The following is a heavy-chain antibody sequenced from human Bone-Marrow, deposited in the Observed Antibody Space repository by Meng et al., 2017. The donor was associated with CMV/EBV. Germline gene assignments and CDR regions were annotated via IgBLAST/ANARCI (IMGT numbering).Heavy chain of an antibody. CDR2: IYYSGST. CDR3: ARDSTYYDFWTAYYYYGMDV. J-gene: IGHJ6*02. V-gene: IGHV4-39*07. D-gene: IGHD3-3*01. CDR1: GGSISSSSYY. Sequence: SETLSLTCTVSGGSISSSSYYWGWIRQPPGKGLEWIGSIYYSGSTYYNPSLKSRVTISVDTSKNQFSLKLSSVTAADTAVYYCARDSTYYDFWTAYYYYGMDVWGQGTTVTVS.